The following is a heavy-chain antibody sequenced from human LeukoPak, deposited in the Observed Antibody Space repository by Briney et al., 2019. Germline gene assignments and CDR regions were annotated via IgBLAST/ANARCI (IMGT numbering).Heavy chain of an antibody. D-gene: IGHD1-1*01. V-gene: IGHV4-39*01. J-gene: IGHJ5*02. CDR3: LRHAGGIILT. CDR2: IWYSGSA. Sequence: SETLSLTCNVSGDSISGSDYYWGWMRQPPGKGLEWIANIWYSGSAYYNPSLQSRVTITVDTSRNQFSLNVKSVTAGDSAVYYCLRHAGGIILTWGQGTRVAVSS. CDR1: GDSISGSDYY.